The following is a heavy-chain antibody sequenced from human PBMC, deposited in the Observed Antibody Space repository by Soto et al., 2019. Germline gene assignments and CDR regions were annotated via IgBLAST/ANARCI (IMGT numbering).Heavy chain of an antibody. CDR2: IYSGGST. V-gene: IGHV3-53*01. Sequence: GGSLRLSCAASGFTVSSNYMSWVRQAPGKGLEWVSVIYSGGSTYSADSVKGRFTISRDNSKNTLYLQMNSLRAEDTAVYYCARAPGGSYYFDYWGQGTLVTVSS. CDR1: GFTVSSNY. D-gene: IGHD1-26*01. CDR3: ARAPGGSYYFDY. J-gene: IGHJ4*02.